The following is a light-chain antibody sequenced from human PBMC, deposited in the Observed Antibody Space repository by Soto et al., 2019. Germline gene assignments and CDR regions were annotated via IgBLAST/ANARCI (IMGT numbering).Light chain of an antibody. CDR1: NSNIGNNE. CDR3: GTWDNNLRAGG. CDR2: DNN. J-gene: IGLJ2*01. V-gene: IGLV1-51*01. Sequence: QSVLTQPPSVSAAPGQKVTISCSGSNSNIGNNEVSWYQQVPGTAPRLLVYDNNKRPSGIPDRFSDSKSDTSATLVITGLQTGDEADYYCGTWDNNLRAGGFGGGTKVTVL.